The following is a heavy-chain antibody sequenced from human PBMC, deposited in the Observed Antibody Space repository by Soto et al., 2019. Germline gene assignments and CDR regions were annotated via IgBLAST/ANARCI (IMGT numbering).Heavy chain of an antibody. V-gene: IGHV3-74*01. Sequence: EVQLVESGGDLVQPGGSLRLSCAASGFTLSTYWMHWVRQAPGKGLVWVSRINNDGSSTSYGDSVKGRFTISRDTAKNTLYLQMNSLRVDDTAVYYCARVDRSSSWYVDYWGRGTLVTVSS. CDR3: ARVDRSSSWYVDY. CDR2: INNDGSST. J-gene: IGHJ4*02. CDR1: GFTLSTYW. D-gene: IGHD6-13*01.